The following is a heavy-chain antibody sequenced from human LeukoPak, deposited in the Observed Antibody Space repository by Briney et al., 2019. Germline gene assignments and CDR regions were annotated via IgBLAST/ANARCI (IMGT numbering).Heavy chain of an antibody. CDR3: ARVSPTDSSSWYFQH. Sequence: PSETLSLTCTVSGGSISSSSYYWGWIRQPPGKGLEWIGSIYYSGSTYYNPSLKSRVTISVDTSKNQFSLKLSSVTAADTAVYYCARVSPTDSSSWYFQHWGQGTLVTVSS. CDR2: IYYSGST. CDR1: GGSISSSSYY. D-gene: IGHD6-13*01. V-gene: IGHV4-39*07. J-gene: IGHJ1*01.